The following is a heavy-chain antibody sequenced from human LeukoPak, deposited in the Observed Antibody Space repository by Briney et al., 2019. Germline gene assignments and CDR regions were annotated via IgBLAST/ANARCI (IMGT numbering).Heavy chain of an antibody. J-gene: IGHJ6*02. CDR3: ARDGGRSLRYGMDV. D-gene: IGHD2-15*01. Sequence: SETLSLTCTVSGGPISSYYWSWIRQPPGKGLEWIGYIYYSGSTNYNPSLKSRVTISVDTSKNQFSLKLSSVTAADTAVYYCARDGGRSLRYGMDVWGQGTTVTVSS. V-gene: IGHV4-59*01. CDR2: IYYSGST. CDR1: GGPISSYY.